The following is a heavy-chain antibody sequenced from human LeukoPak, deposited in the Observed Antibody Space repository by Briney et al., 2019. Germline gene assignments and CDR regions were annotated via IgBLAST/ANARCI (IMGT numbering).Heavy chain of an antibody. J-gene: IGHJ4*02. D-gene: IGHD3-16*01. Sequence: SETLSLTCTFSGGSISSYYWSWIRQPPGKGLMGMVYIYYSGSTNYYPSLTSRVTISVDTSKNQFCLKLSSVTAADTAVYYCASWGSSAFDSWGQGTLVTVSS. CDR3: ASWGSSAFDS. CDR1: GGSISSYY. V-gene: IGHV4-59*01. CDR2: IYYSGST.